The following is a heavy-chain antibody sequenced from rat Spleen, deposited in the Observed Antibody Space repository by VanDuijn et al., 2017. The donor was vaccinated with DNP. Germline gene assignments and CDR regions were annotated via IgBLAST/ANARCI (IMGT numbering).Heavy chain of an antibody. CDR2: ISYDGSST. Sequence: EVQLVESGGGLVQPGRSMKLSCAASGFTFSDYYMAWVRQAPTKGLEWVATISYDGSSTYYRDSVKGRFTISRDNAKSTLYLQMDSLRSEDTATYYCARLFETTLNWFAYWGQGTLVTVSS. CDR1: GFTFSDYY. CDR3: ARLFETTLNWFAY. J-gene: IGHJ3*01. V-gene: IGHV5-7*01. D-gene: IGHD1-10*01.